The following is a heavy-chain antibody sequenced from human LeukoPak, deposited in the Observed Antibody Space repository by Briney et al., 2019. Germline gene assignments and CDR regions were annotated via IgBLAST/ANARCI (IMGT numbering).Heavy chain of an antibody. CDR3: AKDFNFALDY. D-gene: IGHD3-9*01. CDR1: GFIFSTSQ. Sequence: GGSLRLSCAASGFIFSTSQMHWVRQAPGKGLEWVAFIRFDGSRTSYADFVKGRFTISRDNSKNTVSLQMDSLRAEDTAVYHCAKDFNFALDYWGQGTLV. J-gene: IGHJ4*02. V-gene: IGHV3-30*02. CDR2: IRFDGSRT.